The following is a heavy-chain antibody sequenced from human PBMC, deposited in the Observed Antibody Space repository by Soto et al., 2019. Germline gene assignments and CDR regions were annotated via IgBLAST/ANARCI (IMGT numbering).Heavy chain of an antibody. CDR2: ISYDGSNK. CDR1: GFTFSSYG. V-gene: IGHV3-30*18. Sequence: PGGSLRLSCAASGFTFSSYGMHWVCQAPGKGLEWVAVISYDGSNKYYADSVKGRFTISRDNSKNTLYLQMNSLRAEDTAVYYCAKDLDSSGLDYWGQGTLVTVSS. J-gene: IGHJ4*02. CDR3: AKDLDSSGLDY. D-gene: IGHD3-22*01.